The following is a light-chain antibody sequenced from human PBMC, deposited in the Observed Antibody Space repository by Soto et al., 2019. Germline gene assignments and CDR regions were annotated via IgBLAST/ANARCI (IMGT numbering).Light chain of an antibody. CDR3: QQYGSSQYT. CDR1: QSVSSSY. CDR2: GAS. Sequence: EVVLTQSPATLSLSPGERATLSSRASQSVSSSYLAWYQQKPGQAPRLIIYGASSRATGIPDRFSGSGSGTDFTLTISRLEPADFAVYYCQQYGSSQYTFGQGTKLEIK. J-gene: IGKJ2*01. V-gene: IGKV3-20*01.